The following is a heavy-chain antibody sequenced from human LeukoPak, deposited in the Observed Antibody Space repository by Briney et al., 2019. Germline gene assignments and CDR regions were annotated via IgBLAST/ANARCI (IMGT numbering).Heavy chain of an antibody. J-gene: IGHJ6*03. CDR3: ARALNRAYYMDV. Sequence: GGSLRLSCAVSGFTVSSNYMSWVRQAPGKGLEWVSVIYSGGTTYYADSVKGRFTISRDNSKNTVYLQMNSLRAEDTAVYYCARALNRAYYMDVWGKGTTVTVSS. V-gene: IGHV3-53*01. CDR1: GFTVSSNY. CDR2: IYSGGTT.